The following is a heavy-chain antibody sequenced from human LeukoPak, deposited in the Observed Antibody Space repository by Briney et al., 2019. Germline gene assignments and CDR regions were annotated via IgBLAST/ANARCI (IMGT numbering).Heavy chain of an antibody. CDR3: ARDAMVRGVVSDY. Sequence: GGSLRLSCAASGFTVSSNYMSWVRQAPGKGLEWVSVIYSGGSTYYADSVKGRFTISRDNSKNTLHLQMNSLRAEDTAVYYCARDAMVRGVVSDYWGQGTLVTVSS. V-gene: IGHV3-53*01. CDR2: IYSGGST. J-gene: IGHJ4*02. D-gene: IGHD3-10*01. CDR1: GFTVSSNY.